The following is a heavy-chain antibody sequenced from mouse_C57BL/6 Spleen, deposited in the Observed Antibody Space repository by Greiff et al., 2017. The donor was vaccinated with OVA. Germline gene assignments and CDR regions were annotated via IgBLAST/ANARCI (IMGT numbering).Heavy chain of an antibody. J-gene: IGHJ3*01. Sequence: VPLQQSVAELVRPGASVKLSCTASGFNIKNTYLRWVKQRPGQGLEWIGRICPANGNTKYAPKFQGKATITADTSSNPAYLQLSSLTSEDPAIYYCASFAYWGQGTLVTVSA. CDR3: ASFAY. V-gene: IGHV14-3*01. CDR2: ICPANGNT. CDR1: GFNIKNTY.